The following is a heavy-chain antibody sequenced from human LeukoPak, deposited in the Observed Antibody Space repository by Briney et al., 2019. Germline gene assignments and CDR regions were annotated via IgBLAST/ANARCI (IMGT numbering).Heavy chain of an antibody. CDR3: ARNPPAVAINTYG. V-gene: IGHV3-66*01. Sequence: PGGSLRLSCAASGVTFSNNLMNWVRQAPGKGLEWVSLIYSGGDTHYADSVKGRFTSSRDKSKSTLYLQRNSLRVEDTAVYYCARNPPAVAINTYGWGQGTLVTVSS. CDR1: GVTFSNNL. CDR2: IYSGGDT. D-gene: IGHD5-24*01. J-gene: IGHJ4*02.